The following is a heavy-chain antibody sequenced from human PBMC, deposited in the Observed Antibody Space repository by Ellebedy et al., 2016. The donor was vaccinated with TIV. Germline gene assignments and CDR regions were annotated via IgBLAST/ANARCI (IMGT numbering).Heavy chain of an antibody. CDR1: GFTFSSYE. CDR2: ISTSGNPI. J-gene: IGHJ4*02. CDR3: ARESVRYFDWDY. V-gene: IGHV3-48*03. D-gene: IGHD3-9*01. Sequence: GGSLRLSCAASGFTFSSYEMNWVRQAPGKGLEWVSYISTSGNPIYYADSLKGRFTISRDNAQNSLYLQLNSLSADDTAVYYCARESVRYFDWDYWGQGTLVTVSS.